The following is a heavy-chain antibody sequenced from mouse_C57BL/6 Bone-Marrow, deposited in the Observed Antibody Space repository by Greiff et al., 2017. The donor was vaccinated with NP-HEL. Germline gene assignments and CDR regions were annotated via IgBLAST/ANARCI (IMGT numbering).Heavy chain of an antibody. CDR2: IWSGGST. CDR3: ARALYYYAMDY. CDR1: GFSLTSYG. J-gene: IGHJ4*01. Sequence: VKVEESGPGLVQPSQSLSITCTVSGFSLTSYGVHWVRQSPGKGLEWLGVIWSGGSTDYNAAFISRLSISKDNSKSQVFFKMNSLQADDTAIYYCARALYYYAMDYWGQGTSVTVSS. V-gene: IGHV2-2*01.